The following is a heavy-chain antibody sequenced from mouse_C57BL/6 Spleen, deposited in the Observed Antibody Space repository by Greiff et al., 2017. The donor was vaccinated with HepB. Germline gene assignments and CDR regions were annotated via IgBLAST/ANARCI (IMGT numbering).Heavy chain of an antibody. J-gene: IGHJ1*03. D-gene: IGHD1-1*01. V-gene: IGHV1-82*01. CDR1: GYAFSSSW. CDR3: ARSIGSYWYFDV. Sequence: VQLQQSGPELVKPGASVKISCKASGYAFSSSWMNWVKQRPGKGLEWIGRIYPGDGDTNYNGKFKGKATLTADKSSSTAYMQLSSLTSEDSAVDFCARSIGSYWYFDVWGTGTTVTVSS. CDR2: IYPGDGDT.